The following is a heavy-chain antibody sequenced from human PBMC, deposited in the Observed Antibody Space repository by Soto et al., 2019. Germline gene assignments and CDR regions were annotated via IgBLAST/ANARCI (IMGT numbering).Heavy chain of an antibody. CDR2: MSYDGRNQ. Sequence: QVQLVESGGGVVQPGTSLRLSCSASGFTLSGVDMHWVRHAPGKGLEWVAVMSYDGRNQYYADSVKGRFTVSRDSSKSTLYLQMNSLRTEDAAVYYCAKGGWYTSSSRSDCWGQGTMVTVSS. D-gene: IGHD6-6*01. CDR1: GFTLSGVD. CDR3: AKGGWYTSSSRSDC. V-gene: IGHV3-30*18. J-gene: IGHJ4*02.